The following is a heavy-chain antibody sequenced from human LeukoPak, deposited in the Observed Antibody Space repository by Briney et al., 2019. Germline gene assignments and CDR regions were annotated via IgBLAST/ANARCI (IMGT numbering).Heavy chain of an antibody. CDR1: GYTFTGYY. CDR3: ARAPLSSSSSGKVYYYYYGMDV. D-gene: IGHD6-13*01. V-gene: IGHV1-2*02. CDR2: INPNSGGT. J-gene: IGHJ6*02. Sequence: ASVKVSCKASGYTFTGYYMHWVRQAPGQGLEWMGWINPNSGGTNYAQKFQGRVTMTTDTSTSTAYMELRSLRSDDTAVYFCARAPLSSSSSGKVYYYYYGMDVWGQGTTVTVSS.